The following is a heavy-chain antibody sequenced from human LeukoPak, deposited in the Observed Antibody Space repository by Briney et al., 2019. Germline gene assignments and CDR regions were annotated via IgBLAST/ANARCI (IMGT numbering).Heavy chain of an antibody. D-gene: IGHD3-9*01. J-gene: IGHJ2*01. V-gene: IGHV1-69*13. Sequence: SVKVSCKASGGTFSSYAISWVRQAPGQGLEWMGGIIPIFGTANYAQKFQGRVTITADESTSTAYMELSSLRSEDTAVYYCARDGVRYFDWYWYFDLWGRGTLVTVSS. CDR1: GGTFSSYA. CDR2: IIPIFGTA. CDR3: ARDGVRYFDWYWYFDL.